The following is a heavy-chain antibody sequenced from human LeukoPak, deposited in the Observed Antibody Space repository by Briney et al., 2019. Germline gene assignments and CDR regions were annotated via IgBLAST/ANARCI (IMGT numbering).Heavy chain of an antibody. Sequence: PGGSLRLSCAASGYTFSTYSMHWVRQAPGKGLEWVSSIRSGGTYINYADSVKGRFTISRDNSKNTLYLQMNSLRAEDTAVYYCAREEDYDILTGYFLGHFQHWGQGTLVTVSS. CDR2: IRSGGTYI. D-gene: IGHD3-9*01. J-gene: IGHJ1*01. V-gene: IGHV3-21*01. CDR3: AREEDYDILTGYFLGHFQH. CDR1: GYTFSTYS.